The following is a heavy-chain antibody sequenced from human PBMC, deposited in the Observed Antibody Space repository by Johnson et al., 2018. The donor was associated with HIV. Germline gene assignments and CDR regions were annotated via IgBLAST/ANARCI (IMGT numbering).Heavy chain of an antibody. CDR3: AREAYCSGGSCYDAFDI. V-gene: IGHV3-66*01. J-gene: IGHJ3*02. CDR1: GFTFSSYA. D-gene: IGHD2-15*01. CDR2: IYSGGST. Sequence: VESGGGVVQPGRSLRLSCAASGFTFSSYAMHWVRQAPGKGLEWVAVIYSGGSTYYADSVKGRFTISRDNSKNTLYLQMNSLRAEDTAVYYCAREAYCSGGSCYDAFDIWGQGTMVTVSS.